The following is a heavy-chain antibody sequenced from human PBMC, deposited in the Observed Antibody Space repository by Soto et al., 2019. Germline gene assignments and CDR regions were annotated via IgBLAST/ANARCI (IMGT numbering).Heavy chain of an antibody. J-gene: IGHJ4*02. CDR1: GFTFSSYA. D-gene: IGHD6-19*01. CDR2: ISYDGSNK. V-gene: IGHV3-30-3*01. CDR3: AREGQWLDLDY. Sequence: TGGSLRLSCAASGFTFSSYAMHWVRQAPGKGLEWVAVISYDGSNKYYADSVKGRFTISRDNSKNTLYLQMNSLRAEDTAVYYCAREGQWLDLDYWGQGTLVTVSS.